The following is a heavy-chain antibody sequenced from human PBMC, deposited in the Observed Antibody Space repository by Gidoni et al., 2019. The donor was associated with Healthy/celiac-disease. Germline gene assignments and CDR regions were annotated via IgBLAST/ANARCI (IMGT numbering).Heavy chain of an antibody. J-gene: IGHJ4*02. CDR2: SYYSGST. D-gene: IGHD3-10*01. Sequence: QVQLQESGPGLVKPSETLSLTCPVSGCSVSSGSYYWSWIRQPPGKGLEWIGYSYYSGSTNYNPSLKSRVTISVDTSKNQFSLKLSSVTAADTAVYYCARASHITMVRGVFDYWGQGTLVTVSS. CDR1: GCSVSSGSYY. V-gene: IGHV4-61*01. CDR3: ARASHITMVRGVFDY.